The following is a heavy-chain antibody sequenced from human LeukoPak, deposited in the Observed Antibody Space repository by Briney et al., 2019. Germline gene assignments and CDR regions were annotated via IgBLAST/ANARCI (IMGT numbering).Heavy chain of an antibody. CDR1: GFTFDDYT. CDR3: ARVSGYDRRYYMDV. V-gene: IGHV3-20*04. CDR2: ISWDGGST. D-gene: IGHD5-12*01. J-gene: IGHJ6*03. Sequence: PGGSLRLSCAASGFTFDDYTMHWVRQVPGKGLEWVSLISWDGGSTGYADSVKGRFTISRDNAKNSLYLQMNSLRAEDTALYYCARVSGYDRRYYMDVWGKGTTVTVSS.